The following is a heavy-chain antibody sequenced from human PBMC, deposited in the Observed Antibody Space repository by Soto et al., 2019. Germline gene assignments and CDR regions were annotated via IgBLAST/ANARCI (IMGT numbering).Heavy chain of an antibody. Sequence: QVQLVESGGGVVQPGRSLRLCWAASGFTFSSYGMHWVRQAPGKGLEWVAVIWYDGSNKYYADSVKGRFTISRDNSKNTLYLQMNSLRAEDTAVYYCARDGGYSYGPLDYWGQGTLVTVSS. D-gene: IGHD5-18*01. CDR1: GFTFSSYG. V-gene: IGHV3-33*01. CDR3: ARDGGYSYGPLDY. J-gene: IGHJ4*02. CDR2: IWYDGSNK.